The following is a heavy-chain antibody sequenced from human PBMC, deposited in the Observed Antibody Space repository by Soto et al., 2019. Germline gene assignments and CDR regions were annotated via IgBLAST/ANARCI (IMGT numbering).Heavy chain of an antibody. CDR1: GYTFSSYL. V-gene: IGHV1-3*01. CDR2: INAGNGNT. CDR3: AAPSYGSGSFY. J-gene: IGHJ4*02. D-gene: IGHD3-10*01. Sequence: QVQLVQSGAEVKKPGASVKVSCKASGYTFSSYLLHWVRQAPGQRLEWMGWINAGNGNTKYSQKFQGRVTRTRDTSASTAYMELSSVRSEDTAVYYCAAPSYGSGSFYWGQGTLVTVSS.